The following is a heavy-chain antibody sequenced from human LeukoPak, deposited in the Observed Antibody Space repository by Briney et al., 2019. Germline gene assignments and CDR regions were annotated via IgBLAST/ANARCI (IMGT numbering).Heavy chain of an antibody. CDR2: IYYSGST. V-gene: IGHV4-4*02. CDR1: GVSISSSNW. Sequence: SETLSLTCAVSGVSISSSNWWSWVRQPPGKGLEWIGEIYYSGSTNYNPSLKSRVTISVDKSKNQFSLKLSSVTAADTALYYCARYYYESSGYYSDYWGQGTLVTVSS. CDR3: ARYYYESSGYYSDY. D-gene: IGHD3-22*01. J-gene: IGHJ4*02.